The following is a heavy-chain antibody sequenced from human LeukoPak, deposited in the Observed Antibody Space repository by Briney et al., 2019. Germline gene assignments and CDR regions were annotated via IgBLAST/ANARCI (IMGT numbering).Heavy chain of an antibody. J-gene: IGHJ5*02. V-gene: IGHV4-4*07. Sequence: SETLSLTCSVSGDSISGFYWSWIRQPAGKGLEWIGRIYTSGSTNYNPSLKSRVTMSVDTSQNQFSLKLSSVTAADTAVYYCARGHYYGSGSQTGGFDPWGQGTLVTVSS. CDR1: GDSISGFY. D-gene: IGHD3-10*01. CDR2: IYTSGST. CDR3: ARGHYYGSGSQTGGFDP.